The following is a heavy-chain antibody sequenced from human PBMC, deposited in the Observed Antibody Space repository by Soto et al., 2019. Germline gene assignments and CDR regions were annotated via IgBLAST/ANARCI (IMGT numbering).Heavy chain of an antibody. CDR3: ARATVRYSSGWWGDYYYGMDV. CDR1: GYTFTGYY. J-gene: IGHJ6*02. V-gene: IGHV1-2*04. Sequence: ASVKVSCKASGYTFTGYYMHWVRQAPGQGLEWMGWINPNSGGTNYAQKFQGWVTMTRDTSISTAYMELSGLRSDDTAVYYCARATVRYSSGWWGDYYYGMDVWGQGTTVTVSS. CDR2: INPNSGGT. D-gene: IGHD6-19*01.